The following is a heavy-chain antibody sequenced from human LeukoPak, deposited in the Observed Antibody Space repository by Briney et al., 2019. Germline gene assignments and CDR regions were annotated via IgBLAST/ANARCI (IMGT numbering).Heavy chain of an antibody. D-gene: IGHD2-2*01. V-gene: IGHV3-23*01. J-gene: IGHJ4*02. CDR1: GFTFSSYA. CDR2: ISGSGGST. CDR3: ASPAIVVVPAAMERFDY. Sequence: PGGSLRLPCAASGFTFSSYAMSWVRQAPGKGLEWVSAISGSGGSTYYADSVKGRFTISRDNSKNTLYLQMNSLRAEDTAVYYCASPAIVVVPAAMERFDYWGQGTLVTVSS.